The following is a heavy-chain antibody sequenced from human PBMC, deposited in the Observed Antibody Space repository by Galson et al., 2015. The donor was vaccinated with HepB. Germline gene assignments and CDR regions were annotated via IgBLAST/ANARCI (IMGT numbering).Heavy chain of an antibody. V-gene: IGHV3-30*18. Sequence: SLRLSCAASGFTFSSYGMHWVRQAPGKGLEWVAVISYDGSNKYYADSVKGRFTISRDNSKNTLYLQMNSLRAEDTAVYYCAKDQAHYDILNGYYRYYYGMDVWGQGT. CDR1: GFTFSSYG. J-gene: IGHJ6*02. CDR3: AKDQAHYDILNGYYRYYYGMDV. D-gene: IGHD3-9*01. CDR2: ISYDGSNK.